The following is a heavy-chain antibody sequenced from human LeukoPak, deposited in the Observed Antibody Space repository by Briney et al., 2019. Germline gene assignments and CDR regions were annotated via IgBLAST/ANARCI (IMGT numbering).Heavy chain of an antibody. Sequence: PGGSLRLSCAASGFTFSSYAMHWVRQAPGKGLEWVAVISYDGSNKYCADSVKGRFTISRDNSKNTLYLQMNSLRAEDTAVYYCARALSGWYVGYGMDVWAKGPRSPSP. CDR3: ARALSGWYVGYGMDV. CDR1: GFTFSSYA. J-gene: IGHJ6*02. D-gene: IGHD6-19*01. V-gene: IGHV3-30*04. CDR2: ISYDGSNK.